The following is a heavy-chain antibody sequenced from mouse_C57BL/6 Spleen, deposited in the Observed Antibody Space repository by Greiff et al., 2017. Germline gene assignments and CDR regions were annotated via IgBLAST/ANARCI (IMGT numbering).Heavy chain of an antibody. J-gene: IGHJ2*01. Sequence: VHLVESGAELVKPGASVKISCKASGYAFSSYWMNWVKQRPGKGLEWIGQIYPGDGDTNYNGKFKGKATLTADTSSSTAYMQLSSLTSEDSAVYVCARWATGSYFDYWGQGITLTVSS. CDR3: ARWATGSYFDY. CDR1: GYAFSSYW. V-gene: IGHV1-80*01. D-gene: IGHD4-1*02. CDR2: IYPGDGDT.